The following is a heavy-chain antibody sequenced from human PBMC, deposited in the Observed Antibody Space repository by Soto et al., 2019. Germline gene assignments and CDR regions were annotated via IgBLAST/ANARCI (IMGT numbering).Heavy chain of an antibody. CDR3: ARGDESRCNWNDDAFDI. D-gene: IGHD1-1*01. CDR2: INPNSGGT. CDR1: GYTFTGYY. J-gene: IGHJ3*02. V-gene: IGHV1-2*04. Sequence: ASVKVSCKASGYTFTGYYMHWVRQAPGQGLEWMGWINPNSGGTNYAQKYQGWVTMTRDTSINTAYMELSRLRSDDTTVYYCARGDESRCNWNDDAFDIWGQGTMVTVSS.